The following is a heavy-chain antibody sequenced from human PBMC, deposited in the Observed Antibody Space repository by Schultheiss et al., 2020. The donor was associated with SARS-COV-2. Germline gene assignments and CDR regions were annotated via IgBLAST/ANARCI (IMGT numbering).Heavy chain of an antibody. V-gene: IGHV3-53*01. D-gene: IGHD1-26*01. CDR3: AREVLNSGSYRSDGY. Sequence: GGSLRLSCAASGFTVSSNYMSWVRQAPGKGLEWVSVIYSGGSTYYADSVKGRFTISRDNAKNSLYLQMNSLRAEDTAVYYCAREVLNSGSYRSDGYWGQGTLVTVSS. J-gene: IGHJ4*02. CDR1: GFTVSSNY. CDR2: IYSGGST.